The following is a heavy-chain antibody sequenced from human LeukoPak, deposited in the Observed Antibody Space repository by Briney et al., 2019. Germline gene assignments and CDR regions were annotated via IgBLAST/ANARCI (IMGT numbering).Heavy chain of an antibody. D-gene: IGHD5-12*01. Sequence: SETLSLTCTVSGGSISSHYWSWIRQPPGKGLEWIGYIYYSGSTNYNPSLKSRVTISVDTSKNQFSLKLSSVTAADTAVYYCARDKYSGYAGKYGMDVWGQGTTVTVSS. CDR2: IYYSGST. J-gene: IGHJ6*02. V-gene: IGHV4-59*11. CDR1: GGSISSHY. CDR3: ARDKYSGYAGKYGMDV.